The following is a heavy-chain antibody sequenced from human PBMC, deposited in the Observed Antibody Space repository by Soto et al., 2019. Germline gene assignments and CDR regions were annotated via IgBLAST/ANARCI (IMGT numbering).Heavy chain of an antibody. Sequence: GASVKVSCKASGYTFTTYGISWVRQAPGQGLEWMGWISAYNGNTNYPQKFQGRVTMTTDTSTSTAYMELRSLRSDDTAVYYCARVVVVPAVIVDQYYHGMDVWGQGTTVTVSS. D-gene: IGHD2-2*01. V-gene: IGHV1-18*01. CDR3: ARVVVVPAVIVDQYYHGMDV. CDR2: ISAYNGNT. J-gene: IGHJ6*02. CDR1: GYTFTTYG.